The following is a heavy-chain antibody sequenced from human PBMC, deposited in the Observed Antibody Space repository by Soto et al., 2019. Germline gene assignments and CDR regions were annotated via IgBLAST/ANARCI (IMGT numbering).Heavy chain of an antibody. CDR1: GYTFTSYG. Sequence: ASVKVSCKASGYTFTSYGISWVRQAPGQGLEWMGWISAYNGNTNYAQKLQGRVTMTTDTSTSTAYMELRSLRSDDTAVYYCARDRLHTRWRIIAAAPDSYGMDVWGQGTTVTVSS. CDR2: ISAYNGNT. CDR3: ARDRLHTRWRIIAAAPDSYGMDV. J-gene: IGHJ6*02. V-gene: IGHV1-18*04. D-gene: IGHD6-13*01.